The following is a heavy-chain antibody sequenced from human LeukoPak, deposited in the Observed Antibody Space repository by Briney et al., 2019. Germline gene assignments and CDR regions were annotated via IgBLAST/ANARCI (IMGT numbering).Heavy chain of an antibody. V-gene: IGHV3-23*01. Sequence: GGSLRLSCTASGFTFRNYAMTWVRQAPGKGLEWVSTLSGNAGDTYYADSVKGRFTISRDNSQNTLYLQMNSLGAEDTAIYYSVKKFCNRTICYTAGYMDVWGRGTTVTVS. CDR3: VKKFCNRTICYTAGYMDV. CDR2: LSGNAGDT. D-gene: IGHD2-2*02. J-gene: IGHJ6*03. CDR1: GFTFRNYA.